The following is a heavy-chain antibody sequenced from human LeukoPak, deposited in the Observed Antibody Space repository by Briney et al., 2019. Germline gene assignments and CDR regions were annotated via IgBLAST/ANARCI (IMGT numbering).Heavy chain of an antibody. CDR3: ARRVAVADNYFDY. D-gene: IGHD6-19*01. CDR2: ISNSSSYI. CDR1: GFTFNNYS. Sequence: GGSLRLSCAASGFTFNNYSMNWVRQAPGKGLEWVSSISNSSSYIYYADSVKGRFTISRDNVKNSLYLQMNSLRAEDTGVYYCARRVAVADNYFDYWGQGTLVTVSS. J-gene: IGHJ4*02. V-gene: IGHV3-21*01.